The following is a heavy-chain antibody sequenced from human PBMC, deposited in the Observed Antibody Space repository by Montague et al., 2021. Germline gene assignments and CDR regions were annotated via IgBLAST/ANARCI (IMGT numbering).Heavy chain of an antibody. CDR2: MNPNSGNT. J-gene: IGHJ6*02. D-gene: IGHD3-10*01. CDR1: GYTFTSYD. V-gene: IGHV1-8*01. CDR3: ARGSQVRRVIITRSNYYYMDV. Sequence: SVKVSCKASGYTFTSYDINWVRQATGQGLEWMGWMNPNSGNTGYAQKFQDRVTMTWNTSISTAYMELISLRSEDSAVYYCARGSQVRRVIITRSNYYYMDVWGQGTTVTVSS.